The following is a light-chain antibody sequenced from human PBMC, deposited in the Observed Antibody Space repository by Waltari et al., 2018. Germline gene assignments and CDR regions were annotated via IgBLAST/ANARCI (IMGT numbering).Light chain of an antibody. Sequence: EFVLTQSPGTLSLSPGERATLSCRASQSVGRYLAWYQQKPGQAPRLLIYDASTRATGIPDRFSGSGSGTDFSLTISRLESEDFAVYYCQKYVNLPATFGQGTKVEIK. CDR2: DAS. CDR1: QSVGRY. CDR3: QKYVNLPAT. J-gene: IGKJ1*01. V-gene: IGKV3-20*01.